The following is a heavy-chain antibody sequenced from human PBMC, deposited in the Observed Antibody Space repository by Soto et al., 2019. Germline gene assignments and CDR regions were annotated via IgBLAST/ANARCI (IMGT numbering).Heavy chain of an antibody. CDR3: AIISRLRRSLFKSELYFQH. CDR2: INHSGST. V-gene: IGHV4-34*01. Sequence: SETLSLTCAVYGGSFSGYYLSWIRQPPGKGLEWIGEINHSGSTNYNPSHKSRVTISVDTSKNQFSLKLSSVTAADTAVYYCAIISRLRRSLFKSELYFQHWGQGTLVTVSS. D-gene: IGHD5-12*01. CDR1: GGSFSGYY. J-gene: IGHJ1*01.